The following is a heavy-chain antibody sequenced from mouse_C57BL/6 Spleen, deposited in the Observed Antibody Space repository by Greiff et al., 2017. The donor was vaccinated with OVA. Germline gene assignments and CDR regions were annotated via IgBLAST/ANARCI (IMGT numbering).Heavy chain of an antibody. J-gene: IGHJ1*03. CDR2: IRLKSDNYAT. Sequence: EVQLQESGGGLVQPGGSMKLSCVASGFTFSNYWMNWVRQSPEKGLEWVAQIRLKSDNYATHYAESVKGRFTISRDDSKSSVYLQMNNLRAEDTGIYYCTRVPPHWYFDVWGTGTTVTVSS. CDR1: GFTFSNYW. CDR3: TRVPPHWYFDV. V-gene: IGHV6-3*01.